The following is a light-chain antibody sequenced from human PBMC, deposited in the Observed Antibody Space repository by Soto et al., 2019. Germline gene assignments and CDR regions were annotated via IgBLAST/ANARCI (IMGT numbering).Light chain of an antibody. CDR1: QDMNNY. CDR3: QQYGNLPIT. J-gene: IGKJ5*01. V-gene: IGKV1-33*01. Sequence: DIQMTQSPSSLSATVGDRVTITCPASQDMNNYLNGYQQKPGKAPKVLIYDASNLETGVPSKFSGSGSGTDFTFTISSLQPEDSATYYCQQYGNLPITCGQGTRLEIK. CDR2: DAS.